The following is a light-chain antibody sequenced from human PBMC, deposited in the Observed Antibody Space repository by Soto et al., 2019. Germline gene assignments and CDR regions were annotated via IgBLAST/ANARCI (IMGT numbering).Light chain of an antibody. Sequence: QSALTQPASVSGSPGQSITISCTGTSSDVGSHNLVSWYQQHPGQAPKLMIYEVSKRPLGVSARFSASKSGNTASLTISGLQADDEAAYYCCSYGDSRTVFGGGTQLTVL. CDR1: SSDVGSHNL. CDR3: CSYGDSRTV. J-gene: IGLJ7*01. CDR2: EVS. V-gene: IGLV2-23*02.